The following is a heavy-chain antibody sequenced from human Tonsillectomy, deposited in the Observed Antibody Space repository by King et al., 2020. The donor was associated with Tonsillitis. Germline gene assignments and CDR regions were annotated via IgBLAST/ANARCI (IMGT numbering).Heavy chain of an antibody. J-gene: IGHJ3*02. CDR1: GGTFSSYA. Sequence: VQLVESGAEVKKPGSSVNVSCTASGGTFSSYAISWVRQAPGQGLEWMGGIIPIFGTANYAQKFQGRVTITADKSTSTAYMELSSLRSEDTAVYYCAYGRYSYGYDLGMSAFDIWGQGTMVTVSS. CDR2: IIPIFGTA. D-gene: IGHD5-18*01. V-gene: IGHV1-69*06. CDR3: AYGRYSYGYDLGMSAFDI.